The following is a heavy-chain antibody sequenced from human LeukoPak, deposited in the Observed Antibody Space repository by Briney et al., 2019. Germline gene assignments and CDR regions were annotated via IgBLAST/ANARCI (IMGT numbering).Heavy chain of an antibody. Sequence: SENLSLTCTVSGGSVSSGSYYWSWIRQPPGKGLEWIGYIYYSGSTNYNPSLKSRVTISVDTSKNQFSLKLSSVTAADTAVYYCARSGHHGDAFDIWGQGTMVTVSS. D-gene: IGHD6-25*01. CDR2: IYYSGST. J-gene: IGHJ3*02. CDR3: ARSGHHGDAFDI. V-gene: IGHV4-61*01. CDR1: GGSVSSGSYY.